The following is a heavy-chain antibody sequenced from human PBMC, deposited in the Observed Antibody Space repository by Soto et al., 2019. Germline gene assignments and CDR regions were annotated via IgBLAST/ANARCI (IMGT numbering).Heavy chain of an antibody. Sequence: SVKVSCKASGGTFSSYTISWVRQAPGQGLEWMGRIIPILGIANYAQKFQGRVTITADKSTSTAYMELSSLRSEDTAVYYCARDSERERRFYYYYYMDVWGKGTTVTVSS. CDR2: IIPILGIA. CDR3: ARDSERERRFYYYYYMDV. D-gene: IGHD1-1*01. CDR1: GGTFSSYT. J-gene: IGHJ6*03. V-gene: IGHV1-69*04.